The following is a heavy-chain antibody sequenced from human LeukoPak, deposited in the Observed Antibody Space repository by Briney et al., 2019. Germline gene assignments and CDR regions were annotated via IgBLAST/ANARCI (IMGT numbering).Heavy chain of an antibody. V-gene: IGHV3-30*02. Sequence: GGSLRLSCAASGFTFSIYGMHWVRQAPGKGLEWVAFIRYDGSKTYYADSVKGRFTISRDNSKNTLYLQMNSLRAEDTAVYYCATRRDSSGWYYFDYWGQGTLVTVSS. J-gene: IGHJ4*02. CDR1: GFTFSIYG. CDR3: ATRRDSSGWYYFDY. D-gene: IGHD6-19*01. CDR2: IRYDGSKT.